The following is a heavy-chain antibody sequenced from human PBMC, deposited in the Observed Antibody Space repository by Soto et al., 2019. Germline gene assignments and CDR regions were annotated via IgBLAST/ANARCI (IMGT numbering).Heavy chain of an antibody. Sequence: QVQLQESGPGLVKPSQTLSLTCTVSGGSISSGDYYWSWIRQPPGKGPEWIRYIYYSGSTYYNPSLKSRVTISVDTSKNQFSLKLSSVTAADTAVYYCARGITGTTKAEAFDYWGQGTLVTVSS. CDR1: GGSISSGDYY. V-gene: IGHV4-30-4*01. CDR3: ARGITGTTKAEAFDY. J-gene: IGHJ4*02. D-gene: IGHD1-7*01. CDR2: IYYSGST.